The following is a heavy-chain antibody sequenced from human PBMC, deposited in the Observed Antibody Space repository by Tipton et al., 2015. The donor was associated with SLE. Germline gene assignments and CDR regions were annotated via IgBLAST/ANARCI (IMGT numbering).Heavy chain of an antibody. V-gene: IGHV3-30-3*01. Sequence: RSLRLSCAASGFTFSSYAMHWVRQAPGKGLEWVAVISYDGSNKYYADSVKGRFTISRDNSKNTLYLQMNSLRAEDTAVYYCAKDPRGSGWSQGDYWGQGTLVTVSS. CDR1: GFTFSSYA. CDR2: ISYDGSNK. D-gene: IGHD6-19*01. J-gene: IGHJ4*02. CDR3: AKDPRGSGWSQGDY.